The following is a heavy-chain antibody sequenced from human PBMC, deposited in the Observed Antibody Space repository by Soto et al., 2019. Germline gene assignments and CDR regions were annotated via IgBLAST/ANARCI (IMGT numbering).Heavy chain of an antibody. CDR1: GGSFIGYY. CDR2: INHSGST. J-gene: IGHJ4*02. D-gene: IGHD2-8*02. CDR3: ARDKITGLFDY. Sequence: SETLSLTCAVYGGSFIGYYWTWILQPPWTGLEWIGEINHSGSTNYNPSLKSRVTISVDTSKNQFSLKLTSVTAADTAVYYCARDKITGLFDYWGQGTLVIVSS. V-gene: IGHV4-34*01.